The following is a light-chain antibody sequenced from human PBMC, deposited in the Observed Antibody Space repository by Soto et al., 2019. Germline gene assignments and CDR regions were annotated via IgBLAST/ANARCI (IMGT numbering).Light chain of an antibody. V-gene: IGKV1-39*01. CDR2: DTS. CDR1: QSISSY. CDR3: QQNSTTPLT. Sequence: DIQMTQSPSSLSASVGDRVTITCRASQSISSYLSWYQQKPGKAPKLLIYDTSNLQSGVPSRFSGSGSGTDFTLSISSLQSEDFATYYCQQNSTTPLTFGGGTKVE. J-gene: IGKJ4*01.